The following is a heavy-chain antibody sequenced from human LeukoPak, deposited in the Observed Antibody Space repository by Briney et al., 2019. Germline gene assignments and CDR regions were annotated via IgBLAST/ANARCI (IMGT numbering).Heavy chain of an antibody. D-gene: IGHD5-12*01. CDR1: GYTFTSYD. CDR2: MNPNSGNT. J-gene: IGHJ6*03. Sequence: ASVKVSCKASGYTFTSYDINWVRQATGQGLEWMGWMNPNSGNTGYAQKFQGRVTMTRDTSISTAYMELSRLRSDDTAVYYCARDPAGGYDEYYYYMDVWGKGTTVTVSS. CDR3: ARDPAGGYDEYYYYMDV. V-gene: IGHV1-8*01.